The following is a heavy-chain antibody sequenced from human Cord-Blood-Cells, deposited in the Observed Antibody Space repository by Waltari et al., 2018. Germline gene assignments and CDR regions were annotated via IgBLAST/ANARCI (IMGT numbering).Heavy chain of an antibody. V-gene: IGHV3-30*02. Sequence: QVQLVESGGGVVQPGGSLRLSCAASGFTFSSYGMHWVRQAPGKGLEWVAFIRYDGSNKYYADPGKGRFTISRDNSKNTLYLQMNSLRAEDTAVYYCAKDRGIAARPAYYFDYWGQGTLVTVSS. CDR3: AKDRGIAARPAYYFDY. CDR2: IRYDGSNK. J-gene: IGHJ4*02. CDR1: GFTFSSYG. D-gene: IGHD6-6*01.